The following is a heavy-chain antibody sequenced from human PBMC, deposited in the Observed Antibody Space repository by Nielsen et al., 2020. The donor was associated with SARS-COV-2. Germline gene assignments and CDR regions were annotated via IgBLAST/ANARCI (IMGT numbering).Heavy chain of an antibody. Sequence: ASVKVSCKASGYSFTGYYMHWVRQAPGQGLEWMGRINPNNGATYYTQKFRGRVTVTRDTSISTVYMELSTLRSDDTAVYFCARDRSDCSSTSCQGPYYYYYWDVWGKGTTVTVSS. V-gene: IGHV1-2*06. J-gene: IGHJ6*03. D-gene: IGHD2-2*01. CDR2: INPNNGAT. CDR1: GYSFTGYY. CDR3: ARDRSDCSSTSCQGPYYYYYWDV.